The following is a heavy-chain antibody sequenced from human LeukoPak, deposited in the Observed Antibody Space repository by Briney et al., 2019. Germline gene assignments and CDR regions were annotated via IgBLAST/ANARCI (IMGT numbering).Heavy chain of an antibody. CDR2: VNQGATQK. D-gene: IGHD3-22*01. Sequence: GGSLRLSCAASGFDFSTQWMSWVRQAPGKGLEWVAIVNQGATQKYYVDSVKGRFTISRDNAKNSLYLQMNSLRAEDTAVYYCARGDYYDSSGYDPFWYWGQGTLVTVSS. CDR1: GFDFSTQW. V-gene: IGHV3-7*01. J-gene: IGHJ4*02. CDR3: ARGDYYDSSGYDPFWY.